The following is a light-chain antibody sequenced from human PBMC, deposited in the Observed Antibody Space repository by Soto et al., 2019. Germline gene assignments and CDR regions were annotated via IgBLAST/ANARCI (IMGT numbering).Light chain of an antibody. J-gene: IGLJ1*01. CDR3: SSYTRSSTQV. Sequence: QSALTQPASVSGSPGQSITISCTGTSSDVGDYNYVSWYQQHPGKAPKLMIFDVSNRPSGVSNRFSGSKSGNTASLTISGLQAEDEADYYCSSYTRSSTQVFGTGTKLTVL. CDR1: SSDVGDYNY. CDR2: DVS. V-gene: IGLV2-14*01.